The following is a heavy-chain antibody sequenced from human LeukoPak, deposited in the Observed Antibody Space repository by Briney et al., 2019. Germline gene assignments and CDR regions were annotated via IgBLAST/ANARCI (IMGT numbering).Heavy chain of an antibody. CDR2: IKSKTDGGTT. CDR1: GFTFSNAW. Sequence: GGSLRLSCAASGFTFSNAWMSWVRQAPGKGLEWVGRIKSKTDGGTTDYAAPVKGRFTISRDDSKNTLYLQMNSLKTEDTAVYYCTTPRGLIAAAGLDYWGQGTLVTVSS. D-gene: IGHD6-13*01. V-gene: IGHV3-15*01. CDR3: TTPRGLIAAAGLDY. J-gene: IGHJ4*02.